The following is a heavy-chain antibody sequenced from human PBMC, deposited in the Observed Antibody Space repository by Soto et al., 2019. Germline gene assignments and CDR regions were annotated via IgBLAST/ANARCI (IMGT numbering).Heavy chain of an antibody. CDR1: GYTFTSYA. Sequence: ASVKVSCTASGYTFTSYAMHWVRQAPGQRLEWMGWINAGNGNTKYSQKFQGRVTITRDTSASTAYMELSSLRSEDTAVYYCARSVVVPAAPDYWGQGTLVTVSS. CDR3: ARSVVVPAAPDY. V-gene: IGHV1-3*01. J-gene: IGHJ4*02. CDR2: INAGNGNT. D-gene: IGHD2-2*01.